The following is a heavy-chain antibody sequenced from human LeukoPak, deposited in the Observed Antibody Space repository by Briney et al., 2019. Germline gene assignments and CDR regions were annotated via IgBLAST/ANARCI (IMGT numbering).Heavy chain of an antibody. D-gene: IGHD6-6*01. J-gene: IGHJ5*02. V-gene: IGHV1-2*06. CDR1: GYTFTGYY. CDR3: ASCLSTLRSSCWFDP. Sequence: GASVKVSCKASGYTFTGYYMHWVRQAPGQGLEWMGRINPNSGGTNYAQKFQGRVTMTRDTSISTAYMELSSLRSEDTAVYYCASCLSTLRSSCWFDPWGQGTLVTVSS. CDR2: INPNSGGT.